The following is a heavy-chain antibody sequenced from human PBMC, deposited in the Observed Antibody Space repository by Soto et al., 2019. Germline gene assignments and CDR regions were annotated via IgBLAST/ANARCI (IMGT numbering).Heavy chain of an antibody. CDR3: ARHWSDYYYYMDV. Sequence: PSETLSLTCTVSGGSISSSSYYWGWIRQPPGKGLEWIGSIYYSGSTYYNPSLKSRVTISVDTSKNQFSLKLSSVTAADTAVYYCARHWSDYYYYMDVWGKGTKVTVSS. CDR2: IYYSGST. J-gene: IGHJ6*03. V-gene: IGHV4-39*01. CDR1: GGSISSSSYY.